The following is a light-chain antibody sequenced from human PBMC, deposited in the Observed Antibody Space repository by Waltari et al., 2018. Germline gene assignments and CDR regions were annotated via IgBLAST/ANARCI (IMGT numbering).Light chain of an antibody. CDR2: FAS. CDR1: QDIRNY. V-gene: IGKV1-17*01. J-gene: IGKJ2*01. Sequence: DIQMTQSRSSLSASAGDTVTITCRASQDIRNYVAWYQQKPGKAPKPLIYFASNLETGVPSRFSGSGSGTRFTLTISSLQPEDFATYYCQQHTTYPVTFGQGTTLEIK. CDR3: QQHTTYPVT.